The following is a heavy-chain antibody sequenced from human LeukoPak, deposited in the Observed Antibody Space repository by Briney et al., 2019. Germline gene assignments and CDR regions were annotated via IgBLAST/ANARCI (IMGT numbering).Heavy chain of an antibody. CDR1: GFTFSNYW. Sequence: PGGSLRLSCAASGFTFSNYWMSWVRQAPGKGLEFMANIKEAGSEKYYVDSVKGRFTISTDNAKNSLYLQMTSLRAEDTAVYYCASSWGSAIDFWGQGTLVTVSS. V-gene: IGHV3-7*01. J-gene: IGHJ4*02. D-gene: IGHD3-16*01. CDR2: IKEAGSEK. CDR3: ASSWGSAIDF.